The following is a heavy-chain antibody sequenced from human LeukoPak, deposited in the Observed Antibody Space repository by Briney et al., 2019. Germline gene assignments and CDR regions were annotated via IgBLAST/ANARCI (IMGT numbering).Heavy chain of an antibody. CDR3: VKGDGPHHV. CDR2: IRSSGDST. V-gene: IGHV3-23*01. J-gene: IGHJ6*04. CDR1: GFTFSSYG. Sequence: PGGSLRLSCAASGFTFSSYGMSWVRQAPGKGLEWVSGIRSSGDSTYYADSVKGRFTISRDNAKNSLYLQMNSLRAEDTALYYCVKGDGPHHVWGKGTTVTVSS.